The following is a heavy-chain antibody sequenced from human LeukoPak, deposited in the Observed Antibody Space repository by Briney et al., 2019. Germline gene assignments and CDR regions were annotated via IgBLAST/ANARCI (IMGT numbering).Heavy chain of an antibody. V-gene: IGHV5-51*01. CDR3: ARGPKHSSRGFDY. Sequence: GESLKISCQGSGYSFTSYWIGWVRQMPGKGLEWMGIIYPGDSDTRYSPSFQGQVTISADKSISTAYLQWSSLKASDTAMYYCARGPKHSSRGFDYWGQGTLVTVSS. CDR1: GYSFTSYW. CDR2: IYPGDSDT. D-gene: IGHD6-13*01. J-gene: IGHJ4*02.